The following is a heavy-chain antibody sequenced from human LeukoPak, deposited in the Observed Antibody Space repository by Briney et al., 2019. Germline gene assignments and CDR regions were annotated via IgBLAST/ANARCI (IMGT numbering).Heavy chain of an antibody. J-gene: IGHJ4*02. D-gene: IGHD3-10*01. V-gene: IGHV3-20*01. Sequence: PGGSLRLSCAASGFTFDDYGMSWVRQVPGKGLEWVSAINWNGYSTGYADSVKGRFTISRDNAKNSLYLQMNSLRAEDTALYHCAKGFGELLNPNYFDYWGQGTLVTVSS. CDR3: AKGFGELLNPNYFDY. CDR2: INWNGYST. CDR1: GFTFDDYG.